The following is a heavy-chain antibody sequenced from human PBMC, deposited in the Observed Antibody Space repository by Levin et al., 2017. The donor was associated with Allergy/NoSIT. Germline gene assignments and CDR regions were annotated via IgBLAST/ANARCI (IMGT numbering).Heavy chain of an antibody. J-gene: IGHJ4*02. Sequence: LKISCAASGFTFSSYAMHWVRQAPGKGLEWVAVISYDGSNKYYADSVKGRFTISRDNSKNKLYLQMNSLRAEDTAVYYCARKGAYSSSWYGYFDYWGQGTLVTVSS. V-gene: IGHV3-30-3*01. D-gene: IGHD6-13*01. CDR2: ISYDGSNK. CDR1: GFTFSSYA. CDR3: ARKGAYSSSWYGYFDY.